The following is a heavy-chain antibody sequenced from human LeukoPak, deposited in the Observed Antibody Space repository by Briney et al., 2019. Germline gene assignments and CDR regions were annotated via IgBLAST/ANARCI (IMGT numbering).Heavy chain of an antibody. D-gene: IGHD5-18*01. CDR1: GYTFTSYD. J-gene: IGHJ4*02. CDR2: MNPNRGNT. V-gene: IGHV1-8*01. Sequence: ASVDVSCKASGYTFTSYDINWVRQAPGQGLEWMGWMNPNRGNTVYAQKFQGRVTMTRNTSISTAYMELSSLRSQDTAVYYCARVGYSYGHDNGYYFDYWGQGTLVTVSS. CDR3: ARVGYSYGHDNGYYFDY.